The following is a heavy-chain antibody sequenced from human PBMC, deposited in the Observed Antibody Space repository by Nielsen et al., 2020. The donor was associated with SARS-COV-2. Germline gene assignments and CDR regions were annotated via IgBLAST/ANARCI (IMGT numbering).Heavy chain of an antibody. V-gene: IGHV3-30-3*01. Sequence: GESLKISCAASGFTFSSYAMHWVRQAPGKGLEWMTIISYDGSNEHYAESVKGRFTISRDNSKNTVYLLLNSLKPEDTAIYYCARETLDYSSSFVDYWGQGTLVTVSS. CDR2: ISYDGSNE. CDR3: ARETLDYSSSFVDY. CDR1: GFTFSSYA. D-gene: IGHD6-6*01. J-gene: IGHJ4*02.